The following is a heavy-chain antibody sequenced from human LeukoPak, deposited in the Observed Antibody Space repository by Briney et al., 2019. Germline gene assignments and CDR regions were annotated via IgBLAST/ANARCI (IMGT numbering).Heavy chain of an antibody. D-gene: IGHD2-2*01. CDR2: ISNSGRTK. Sequence: GGSLRLSCAASGFTFRDHYMSWIRQSPGKGLEYISYISNSGRTKYYADSVQGRFAISRDNAKNLLYLQMSSLRAEDTAIYYCARDGGVYCSSTTCYPRSFDVWGQGSLVTVSS. CDR1: GFTFRDHY. J-gene: IGHJ3*01. CDR3: ARDGGVYCSSTTCYPRSFDV. V-gene: IGHV3-11*04.